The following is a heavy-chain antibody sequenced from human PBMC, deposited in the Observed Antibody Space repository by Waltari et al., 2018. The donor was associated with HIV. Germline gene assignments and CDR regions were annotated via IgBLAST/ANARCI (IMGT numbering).Heavy chain of an antibody. J-gene: IGHJ5*02. CDR1: GGSMTSSSYH. V-gene: IGHV4-39*01. CDR2: MSYSGST. Sequence: QLQLQGSGPGLVKSSETLSLTCTVSGGSMTSSSYHWGWIRQPPGKGLEWIGSMSYSGSTYHNPSLRSRLTISVDTSKNQFSLKLTSVTAADTAVYYCARSFSGYSNYFDPWGQGTLVTVSS. D-gene: IGHD4-4*01. CDR3: ARSFSGYSNYFDP.